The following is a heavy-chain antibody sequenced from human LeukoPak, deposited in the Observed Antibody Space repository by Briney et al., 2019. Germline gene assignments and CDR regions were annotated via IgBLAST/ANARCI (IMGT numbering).Heavy chain of an antibody. D-gene: IGHD5-12*01. CDR2: IYPGDSDT. CDR1: GYSFTSYW. V-gene: IGHV5-51*01. CDR3: ARRVVDPPYYYYYYMDV. J-gene: IGHJ6*03. Sequence: GESLKISCKGSGYSFTSYWIGWVRQMPGKGLEWMGIIYPGDSDTRYSPSFQGQVTISADKSISTAYLQWSSLKASDTAMYYCARRVVDPPYYYYYYMDVWGKGTTVTVSS.